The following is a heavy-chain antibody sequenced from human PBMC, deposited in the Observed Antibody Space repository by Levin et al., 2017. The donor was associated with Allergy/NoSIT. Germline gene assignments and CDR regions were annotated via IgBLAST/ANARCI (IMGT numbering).Heavy chain of an antibody. CDR1: GFTFSAFW. CDR2: IKEDGSEK. V-gene: IGHV3-7*01. CDR3: TRGHYGLDI. Sequence: GGSLRLSCAASGFTFSAFWITWVRQTPGKGLEWVASIKEDGSEKYYVDSVRGRLTISSDNAHNSLYLQMNSLRVEDTAVYHCTRGHYGLDIWGQGTRVTVSS. J-gene: IGHJ3*02.